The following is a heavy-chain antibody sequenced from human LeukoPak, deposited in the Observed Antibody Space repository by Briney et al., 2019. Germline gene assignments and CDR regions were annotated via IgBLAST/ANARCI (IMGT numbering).Heavy chain of an antibody. CDR1: GGTFSSYT. J-gene: IGHJ6*02. V-gene: IGHV1-69*04. CDR2: IIPILGIA. Sequence: PVKVSCKASGGTFSSYTISWVRQAPGQGLEWMGRIIPILGIANYAQKFQGRVTITADKSTSTAYMELSSLRSEDTAVYYCAKDLEVSNWDIVVVPAAINYYYYGMDVWGQGTTVTVSS. D-gene: IGHD2-2*01. CDR3: AKDLEVSNWDIVVVPAAINYYYYGMDV.